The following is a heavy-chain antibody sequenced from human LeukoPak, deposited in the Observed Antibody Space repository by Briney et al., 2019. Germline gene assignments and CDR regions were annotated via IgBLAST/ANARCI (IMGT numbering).Heavy chain of an antibody. CDR1: GFTVSSNY. D-gene: IGHD3-9*01. V-gene: IGHV3-66*02. CDR2: IYSGGST. J-gene: IGHJ4*02. Sequence: PGGSLRLSCAASGFTVSSNYMSWVRQAPGKGLEWVSAIYSGGSTYYADSVKGRFTISRDNPKNTLYLQMNSLRAEDTAVYYCARDGYYDILSAVMANDYWGQGTLVTVSS. CDR3: ARDGYYDILSAVMANDY.